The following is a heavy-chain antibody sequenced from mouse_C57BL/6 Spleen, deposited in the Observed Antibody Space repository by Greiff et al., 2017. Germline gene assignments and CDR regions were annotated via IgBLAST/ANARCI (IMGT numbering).Heavy chain of an antibody. CDR1: GYTFTDYY. CDR2: INPKNGGT. D-gene: IGHD1-1*01. Sequence: VQLKESGPELVKPGASVKIPCKASGYTFTDYYMDWVKQSHGKSLEWIGDINPKNGGTNYNQKFKGKATLTVDKSSNTAYMGLRSLTSEDTAVYSCGRRGYKVVGAAAYWGQGTLVTVSA. CDR3: GRRGYKVVGAAAY. V-gene: IGHV1-18*01. J-gene: IGHJ3*01.